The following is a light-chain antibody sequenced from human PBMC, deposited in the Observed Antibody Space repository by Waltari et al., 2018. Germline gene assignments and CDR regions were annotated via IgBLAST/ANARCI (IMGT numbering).Light chain of an antibody. CDR1: QSVSSY. CDR2: DAS. J-gene: IGKJ4*01. Sequence: IVLTQSPATLSLSPGESATLPCRASQSVSSYLAWSPQKPCQAPRLLVYDASNRATGIPARFSGSGSGTDFTLTISSLQPEDFAVYYCQQRTNWPLTFGGGTMVEIK. CDR3: QQRTNWPLT. V-gene: IGKV3-11*01.